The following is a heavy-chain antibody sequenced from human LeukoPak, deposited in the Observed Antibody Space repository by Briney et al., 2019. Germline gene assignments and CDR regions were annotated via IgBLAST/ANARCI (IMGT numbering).Heavy chain of an antibody. Sequence: GGSLRLSCAASGFTFSSYTMNWVRQAPGKGLEWVSSITSSSLYIYYADSVKGRFTISRDNARNSLFLQMNSLRAEDTAVYYCARDDGSYSRSPGFDYWGQGTLVTVSS. CDR3: ARDDGSYSRSPGFDY. V-gene: IGHV3-21*01. J-gene: IGHJ4*02. CDR1: GFTFSSYT. CDR2: ITSSSLYI. D-gene: IGHD1-26*01.